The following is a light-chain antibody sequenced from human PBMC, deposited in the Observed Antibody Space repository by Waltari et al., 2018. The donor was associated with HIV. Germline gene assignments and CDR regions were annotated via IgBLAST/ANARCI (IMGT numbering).Light chain of an antibody. CDR2: GAS. Sequence: EIVMTQSPVTLSVSPGERATLPCRASQSVSTTLAWYQQRPGQAPRVLIYGASTRATGIPARFSGSGSGTEFTLTISSLQSEDSAVYYCLQSDNWPYSFGQGTKLEIK. J-gene: IGKJ2*03. CDR3: LQSDNWPYS. CDR1: QSVSTT. V-gene: IGKV3-15*01.